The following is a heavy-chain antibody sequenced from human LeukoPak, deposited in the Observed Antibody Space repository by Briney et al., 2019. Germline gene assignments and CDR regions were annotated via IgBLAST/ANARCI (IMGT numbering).Heavy chain of an antibody. CDR1: GGTFSSYA. J-gene: IGHJ3*02. V-gene: IGHV1-8*02. CDR2: MNPNSGNT. Sequence: ASVKVSCKASGGTFSSYAINWVRQAAGQGLEWVGWMNPNSGNTGYAQKFQGRVTMTRSTSINTAYMELSSLRSEDTAVYYCARNDYGGHDAFDIWGQGTMVIVSS. D-gene: IGHD4-17*01. CDR3: ARNDYGGHDAFDI.